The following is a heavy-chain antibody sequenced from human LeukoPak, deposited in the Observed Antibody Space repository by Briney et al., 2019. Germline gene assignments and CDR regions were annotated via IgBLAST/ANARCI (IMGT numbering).Heavy chain of an antibody. D-gene: IGHD3-10*01. CDR3: ARAKWFGELFLDY. CDR1: GGSIGSYY. CDR2: IYTSGST. V-gene: IGHV4-4*07. J-gene: IGHJ4*02. Sequence: PSETLSLTCTVSGGSIGSYYWSWIRQHAGKGLEWIGRIYTSGSTNYNPSLKSRVTMSVDTSKNQFSLKLSSATAADTAVYYCARAKWFGELFLDYWGQGTLVTVSS.